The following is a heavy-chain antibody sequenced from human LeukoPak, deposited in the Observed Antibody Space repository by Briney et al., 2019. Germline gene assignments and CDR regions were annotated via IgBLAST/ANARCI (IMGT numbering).Heavy chain of an antibody. CDR1: GYSFTSYW. J-gene: IGHJ5*02. Sequence: PGESLKISCKGSGYSFTSYWIGWVRQMPGKGLEWMGIIYPGDSDTRYSPSFQGQVTTSADKSISTAYLQWSSLKASDTAMYYCARQRTYCGGDCYSSNWFDPWGQRTLVTVSS. D-gene: IGHD2-21*02. V-gene: IGHV5-51*01. CDR3: ARQRTYCGGDCYSSNWFDP. CDR2: IYPGDSDT.